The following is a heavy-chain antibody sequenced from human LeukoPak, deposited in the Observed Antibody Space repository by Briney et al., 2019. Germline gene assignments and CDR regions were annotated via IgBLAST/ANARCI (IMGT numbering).Heavy chain of an antibody. CDR2: INPSGGST. J-gene: IGHJ4*02. CDR3: AREGYGSSWPNY. CDR1: GYTFTSYY. V-gene: IGHV1-46*01. Sequence: AAVKDSCKASGYTFTSYYMHWVRQAPGQGLDGMGIINPSGGSTSYAQKFQGRVTMTRDTSTSTVYMELSSLRAEDTAVYYCAREGYGSSWPNYWGQGTLVTVSS. D-gene: IGHD6-13*01.